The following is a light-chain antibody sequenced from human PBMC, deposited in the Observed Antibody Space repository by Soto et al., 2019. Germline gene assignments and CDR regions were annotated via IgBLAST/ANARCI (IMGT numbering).Light chain of an antibody. CDR1: SSDVGGYNY. CDR2: DVS. V-gene: IGLV2-14*01. J-gene: IGLJ2*01. CDR3: SSYTSSSTSYVV. Sequence: QSALTQPASVSGSPGQSITISCTGTSSDVGGYNYVPWYQQHPGKAPKLMIYDVSNRPSGVSNRFSGSKSGNTASLTISGLQAEDEADYYCSSYTSSSTSYVVFGGGTKVTVL.